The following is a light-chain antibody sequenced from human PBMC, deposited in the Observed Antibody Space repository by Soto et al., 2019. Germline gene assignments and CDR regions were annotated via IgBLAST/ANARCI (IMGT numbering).Light chain of an antibody. V-gene: IGKV1-6*01. J-gene: IGKJ1*01. Sequence: GDRVTITCRASQSIGSWLAWYQQKPGKAPNLLIYAASSLQSGVPSRFSGSASGTDFTLTISSLQPEDFATYYCLQDYSYPWTFGQGTKVDIK. CDR3: LQDYSYPWT. CDR2: AAS. CDR1: QSIGSW.